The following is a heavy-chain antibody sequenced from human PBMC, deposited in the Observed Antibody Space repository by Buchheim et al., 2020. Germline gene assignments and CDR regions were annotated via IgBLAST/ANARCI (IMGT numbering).Heavy chain of an antibody. D-gene: IGHD4-11*01. V-gene: IGHV3-7*01. CDR3: ARERGVTITSSGVWSYSYGLDV. CDR1: GFTFSSYW. Sequence: EVQLVESGGGLVQPGGSLRLSCAASGFTFSSYWMSWVRQAPGKGLEWVANIKQDGSEKYYVDSVKGRFTISRDNAKNSLYLQMNSLRAEDAAVYFCARERGVTITSSGVWSYSYGLDVWGLGTT. J-gene: IGHJ6*02. CDR2: IKQDGSEK.